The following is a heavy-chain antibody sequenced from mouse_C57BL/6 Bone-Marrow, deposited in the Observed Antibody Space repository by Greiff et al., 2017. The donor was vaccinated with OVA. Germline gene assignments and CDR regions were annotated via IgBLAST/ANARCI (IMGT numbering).Heavy chain of an antibody. J-gene: IGHJ4*01. CDR2: SRNKANDYTT. CDR1: GFTFSDFY. Sequence: EVNVVESGGGLVQSGRSLRLSCATSGFTFSDFYMEWVRQAPGKGLEWIAASRNKANDYTTEYSASVKGRFIVSRDTSQSILYLQMNALRAEDTAIYYCARDAWDWGAMDYWGQGTSVTVSS. V-gene: IGHV7-1*01. CDR3: ARDAWDWGAMDY. D-gene: IGHD4-1*01.